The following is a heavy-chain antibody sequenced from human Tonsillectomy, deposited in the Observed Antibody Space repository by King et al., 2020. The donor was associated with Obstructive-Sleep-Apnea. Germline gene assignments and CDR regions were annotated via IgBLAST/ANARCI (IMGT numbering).Heavy chain of an antibody. V-gene: IGHV4-59*08. Sequence: VQLQESGPGLVKPSETLSLTCTVSRGSLNNYYWSWVRQPPGKGLEWIGYIYYRGATNYNPSLKSRVTISLNTSKNQFSLTLSSVTAADTAVYYCARHGDNSDHVWGTYRYPHSFDFWGRGTLVAVSS. CDR2: IYYRGAT. CDR3: ARHGDNSDHVWGTYRYPHSFDF. CDR1: RGSLNNYY. D-gene: IGHD3-16*02. J-gene: IGHJ4*02.